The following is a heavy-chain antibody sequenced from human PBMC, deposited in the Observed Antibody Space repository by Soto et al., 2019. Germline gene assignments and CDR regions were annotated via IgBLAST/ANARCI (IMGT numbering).Heavy chain of an antibody. D-gene: IGHD3-22*01. CDR2: ISAYNGNT. Sequence: QVQLVQSGAEVKKPGASVKVSCKASGYTFTSYGISWVRQAPGQGLEWMGWISAYNGNTNYAQKLQGRVTMTTDTSTSTAYRELRSLRSGDTAVYYCARDGYYDSSGYRSDFDYWGQGTLVTVSS. CDR1: GYTFTSYG. V-gene: IGHV1-18*01. CDR3: ARDGYYDSSGYRSDFDY. J-gene: IGHJ4*02.